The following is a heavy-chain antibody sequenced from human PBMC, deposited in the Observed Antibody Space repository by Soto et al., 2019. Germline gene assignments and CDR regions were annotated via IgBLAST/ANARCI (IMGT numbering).Heavy chain of an antibody. CDR2: IIPIFGTA. V-gene: IGHV1-69*01. CDR1: GGTFSSYA. D-gene: IGHD1-20*01. J-gene: IGHJ6*02. CDR3: ARNRPPTHNWYLLNYYYYGMDV. Sequence: QVQLVQSGAEVKKPGSSVKVSCKASGGTFSSYAISWVRQAPGQGLEWMGGIIPIFGTANYAQKFQGRVTITADESTSTAYMELSSLRSEDRAVYYCARNRPPTHNWYLLNYYYYGMDVWGQGTTVTVSS.